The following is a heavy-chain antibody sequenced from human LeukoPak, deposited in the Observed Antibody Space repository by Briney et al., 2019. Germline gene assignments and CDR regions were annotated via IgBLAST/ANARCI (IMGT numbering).Heavy chain of an antibody. J-gene: IGHJ3*02. V-gene: IGHV1-2*02. D-gene: IGHD3-22*01. Sequence: ASVKVSCKASGYTFTGYYMHWVRQAPGQGLEWMGWINSNCGGTNYAQKLQGRVTMTTDTSTSTAYMELRSLRSDDTAVYYCARQLVVVDPAAFDIWGQGTMVTVSP. CDR2: INSNCGGT. CDR3: ARQLVVVDPAAFDI. CDR1: GYTFTGYY.